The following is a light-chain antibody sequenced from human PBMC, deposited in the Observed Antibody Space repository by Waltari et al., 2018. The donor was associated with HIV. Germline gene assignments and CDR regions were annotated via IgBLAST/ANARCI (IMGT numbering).Light chain of an antibody. J-gene: IGKJ2*01. Sequence: DIQMTQSPLSLSVSVGDRVTLTCQASQDIKHYLNWYQQKPGKAPRLLIYDASSLETGVPSRFSGSGSGTHFTLTISSLQPEDFATYFCLQYYSDSFTFGQGTKLDIK. V-gene: IGKV1-33*01. CDR1: QDIKHY. CDR2: DAS. CDR3: LQYYSDSFT.